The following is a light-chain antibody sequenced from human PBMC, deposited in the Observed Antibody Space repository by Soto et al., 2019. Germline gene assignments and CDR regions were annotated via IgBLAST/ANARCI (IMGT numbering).Light chain of an antibody. CDR3: QQYGSSRPVT. CDR2: RAA. CDR1: QSVSSSY. V-gene: IGKV3-20*01. J-gene: IGKJ1*01. Sequence: IVMTQSPGTLSLSPGDRATISCRASQSVSSSYFAWYQQKPGQAHRLLIYRAASRSTGIPDRFSGSGSGTDFSLTISRLEPEDFAVYYCQQYGSSRPVTFGQGTKVEIK.